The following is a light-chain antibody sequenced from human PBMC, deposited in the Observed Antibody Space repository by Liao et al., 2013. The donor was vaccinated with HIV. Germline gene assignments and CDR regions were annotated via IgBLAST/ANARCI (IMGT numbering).Light chain of an antibody. CDR2: YDS. CDR1: NLSNILSNKY. V-gene: IGLV3-21*04. Sequence: SYGLTQPPSVSVSVGQTATITCYGDNLSNILSNKYLHWYLQRPGQAPVLVIYYDSDRPSGIPERFSGSNSGNTATLTISRVEAGDEADYYCQVWDSSSDHRIFGTGTKVTVL. J-gene: IGLJ1*01. CDR3: QVWDSSSDHRI.